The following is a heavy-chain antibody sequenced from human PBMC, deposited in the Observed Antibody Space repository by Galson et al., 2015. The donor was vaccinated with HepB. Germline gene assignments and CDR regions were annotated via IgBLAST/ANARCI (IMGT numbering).Heavy chain of an antibody. CDR2: IYPGDSDT. V-gene: IGHV5-51*03. CDR1: GYSFNNYW. D-gene: IGHD6-13*01. Sequence: QSGAEVKKPGESLKISCKGSGYSFNNYWIGWVRQMPGKGLEWMGIIYPGDSDTRYRPSFQGQVTISADKSISTAYLKWSSLKASDTAMYYCATLAKAYSSSYDYWGQGTLVTVSS. CDR3: ATLAKAYSSSYDY. J-gene: IGHJ4*02.